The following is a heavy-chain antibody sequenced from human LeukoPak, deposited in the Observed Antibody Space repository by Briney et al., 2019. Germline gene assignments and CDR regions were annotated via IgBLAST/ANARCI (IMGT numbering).Heavy chain of an antibody. D-gene: IGHD2-2*01. CDR1: GITVSNYG. CDR2: IGGNGDSA. V-gene: IGHV3-23*01. J-gene: IGHJ4*02. CDR3: AKGFSASCYAALDS. Sequence: GGSLRLSCVVSGITVSNYGMTWVRQAPGKGLEWVSTIGGNGDSAYHADSAKGRFTISRDNSENTLYLQMNDLRADDTAVYYCAKGFSASCYAALDSWGQGTLVTVSS.